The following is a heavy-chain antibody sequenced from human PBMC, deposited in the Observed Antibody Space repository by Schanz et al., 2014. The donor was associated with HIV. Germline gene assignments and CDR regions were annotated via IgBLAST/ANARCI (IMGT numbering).Heavy chain of an antibody. CDR2: LNPKSGNT. CDR3: ARDPSIVVVPAAGARFDP. V-gene: IGHV1-8*01. CDR1: GSTFPDLD. J-gene: IGHJ5*02. D-gene: IGHD2-2*01. Sequence: ARLVQSGAEVKRPGASVTVSCTAAGSTFPDLDVNWVRQAAGQGLEWMAWLNPKSGNTGYAQKFQGRVTMTRDTSISTAYMELSRLRSDDTAVYYCARDPSIVVVPAAGARFDPWGQGTLVTVSS.